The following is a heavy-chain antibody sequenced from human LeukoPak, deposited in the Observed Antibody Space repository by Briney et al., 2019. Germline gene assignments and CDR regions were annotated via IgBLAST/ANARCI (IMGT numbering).Heavy chain of an antibody. D-gene: IGHD1-26*01. CDR1: GDSVSSPSAA. CDR2: TYYRSKWYS. Sequence: SQTLSLTCAISGDSVSSPSAAWNWIRQSPSRGLEWLGRTYYRSKWYSRYALSVKSRITINPDTSKNQFSLQLDSVTPDDTAVYYCARGGSYPLDYWGQGTLVTVSS. CDR3: ARGGSYPLDY. J-gene: IGHJ4*02. V-gene: IGHV6-1*01.